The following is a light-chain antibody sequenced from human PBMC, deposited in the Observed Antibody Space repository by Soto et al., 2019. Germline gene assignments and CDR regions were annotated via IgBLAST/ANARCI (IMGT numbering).Light chain of an antibody. J-gene: IGKJ4*01. Sequence: IVLTQSPGTVSLSPGEAVTLSCRASETVGRAYFAWYQQRPGQTPRLLLYGASNRAADIPARFSGSGSGTEFNLTISSLQSEDFGVYYCQQYNNWPRATFGGGTKVDIK. CDR2: GAS. CDR1: ETVGRAY. CDR3: QQYNNWPRAT. V-gene: IGKV3D-15*01.